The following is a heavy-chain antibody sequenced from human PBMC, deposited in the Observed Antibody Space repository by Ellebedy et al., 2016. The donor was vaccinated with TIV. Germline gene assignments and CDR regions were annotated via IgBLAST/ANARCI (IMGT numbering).Heavy chain of an antibody. D-gene: IGHD1-14*01. CDR2: IKQDGSEK. Sequence: GESLKISXAASGFTFSSYWMSWVRQAPGKGLEWVANIKQDGSEKYYVDSVKGRFTISRDNAKNLLYLQMNSLRAEDTAVYYCARHRAFDYWGQGTLVTVSS. CDR3: ARHRAFDY. J-gene: IGHJ4*02. CDR1: GFTFSSYW. V-gene: IGHV3-7*04.